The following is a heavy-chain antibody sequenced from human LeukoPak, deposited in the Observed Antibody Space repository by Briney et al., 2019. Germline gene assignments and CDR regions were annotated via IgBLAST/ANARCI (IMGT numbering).Heavy chain of an antibody. V-gene: IGHV3-30*02. CDR3: AKDGMLGYCSGGSCYSDWFDP. D-gene: IGHD2-15*01. Sequence: PGGSLRLSCAASGFTFSSYGMHWVRQAPGKGLEWVAFIRYDGSNKYYADSVKGRFTISRDNSKNTLYLQMNSLRAEDTAVYYCAKDGMLGYCSGGSCYSDWFDPWGQGTLVTVSS. J-gene: IGHJ5*02. CDR2: IRYDGSNK. CDR1: GFTFSSYG.